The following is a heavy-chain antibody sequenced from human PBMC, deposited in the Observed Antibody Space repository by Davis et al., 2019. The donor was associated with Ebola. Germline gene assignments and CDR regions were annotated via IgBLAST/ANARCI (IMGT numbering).Heavy chain of an antibody. V-gene: IGHV1-69*06. J-gene: IGHJ6*02. CDR3: AGETGLRSYGMDV. D-gene: IGHD7-27*01. CDR2: IIPIFGTA. CDR1: GCTFSSYA. Sequence: SVKVSCKASGCTFSSYAISWVRXPPGQRLQWMAGIIPIFGTANYAQKFQGRVTITADKSTSTAYMELSSLRSEDTAVYYCAGETGLRSYGMDVWGQGTTVTVSS.